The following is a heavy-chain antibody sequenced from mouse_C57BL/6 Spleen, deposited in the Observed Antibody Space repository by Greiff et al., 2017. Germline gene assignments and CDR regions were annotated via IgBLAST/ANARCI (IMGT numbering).Heavy chain of an antibody. J-gene: IGHJ4*01. CDR1: GYTFTDYY. D-gene: IGHD3-2*02. CDR2: INPNNGGT. V-gene: IGHV1-26*01. CDR3: ARSDSSGYLYYAMDY. Sequence: EVQLQQSGPELVKPGASVKISCKASGYTFTDYYMNWVKQSHGKSLEWIGDINPNNGGTSYNQKFKGKATLTVDKSSSTAYMELRSLTSEDSAVYYCARSDSSGYLYYAMDYWGQGTSGTVSS.